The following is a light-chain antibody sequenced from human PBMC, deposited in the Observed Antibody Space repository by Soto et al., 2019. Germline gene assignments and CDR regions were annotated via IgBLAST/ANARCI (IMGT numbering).Light chain of an antibody. CDR2: DAS. J-gene: IGKJ1*01. Sequence: DIQMTQSPSSLSASVGDRVTITCQASQDISNYLNWYQQKPGKAPKLLIYDASNLETGVPSRFSGSGSGTDFTFTISSLQPEDIATYYCQHYDNLPGTGAQGTKADIK. CDR3: QHYDNLPGT. V-gene: IGKV1-33*01. CDR1: QDISNY.